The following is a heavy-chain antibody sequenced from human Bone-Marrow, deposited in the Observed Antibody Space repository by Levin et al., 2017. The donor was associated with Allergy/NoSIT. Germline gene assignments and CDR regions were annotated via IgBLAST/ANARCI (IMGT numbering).Heavy chain of an antibody. D-gene: IGHD6-19*01. V-gene: IGHV1-18*01. CDR1: GYTFTIYG. Sequence: PGESLKISCKAAGYTFTIYGINWVRQAPGQGLEWMGWISGYNGNTNYAQKLQGRVTMTTDTSTSTAYMELRSLRSDDTAVYYCARDLLTLAVAGSFHFYGMDVWGQGTTVTVAS. CDR2: ISGYNGNT. J-gene: IGHJ6*02. CDR3: ARDLLTLAVAGSFHFYGMDV.